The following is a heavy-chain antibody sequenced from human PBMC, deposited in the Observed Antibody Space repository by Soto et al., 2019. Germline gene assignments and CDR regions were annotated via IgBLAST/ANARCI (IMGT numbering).Heavy chain of an antibody. J-gene: IGHJ4*02. CDR1: GVSISTYT. CDR2: VFYTGTT. Sequence: VHLQESGPGLVKPSETLSLTCTVSGVSISTYTGVGSCRSPGRDWGGIGFVFYTGTTNYSPSLKSRVTISADASKNLFSLKLTSVTAADTAVYYCARMLGECRYTNCLIDFWGRGTLVTVSS. CDR3: ARMLGECRYTNCLIDF. D-gene: IGHD3-10*02. V-gene: IGHV4-59*01.